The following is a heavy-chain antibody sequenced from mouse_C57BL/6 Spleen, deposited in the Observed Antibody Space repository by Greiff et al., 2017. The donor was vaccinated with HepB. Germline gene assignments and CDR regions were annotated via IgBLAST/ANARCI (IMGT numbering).Heavy chain of an antibody. J-gene: IGHJ1*03. V-gene: IGHV14-4*01. Sequence: EVQLQQSGAELVRPGASVKLSCTASGFNIKDDYMHWVKQRPEQGLEWIGWIDPENGDTEYASKFQGKATITADTSSNTAYLQLSSLTSEDTAVYYCTSARATTVVAGDVWGTGTTVTVSS. CDR3: TSARATTVVAGDV. CDR1: GFNIKDDY. D-gene: IGHD1-1*01. CDR2: IDPENGDT.